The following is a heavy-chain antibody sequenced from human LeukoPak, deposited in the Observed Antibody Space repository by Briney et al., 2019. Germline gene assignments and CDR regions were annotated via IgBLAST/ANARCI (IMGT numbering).Heavy chain of an antibody. V-gene: IGHV1-2*02. CDR3: ARGDGLLDV. CDR1: GYSFTGYY. Sequence: ASVKVSCKASGYSFTGYYIHWVRQAPGQGLEWMGWINPNGGGTNYAQKFQGRVTMTRDTSISTAYMELSSLKSDDAGVCFCARGDGLLDVWGKGTTVTVSS. J-gene: IGHJ6*04. CDR2: INPNGGGT.